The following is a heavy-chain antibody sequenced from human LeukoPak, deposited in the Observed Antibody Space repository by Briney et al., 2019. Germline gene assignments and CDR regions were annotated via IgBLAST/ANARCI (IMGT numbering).Heavy chain of an antibody. CDR3: AGREVRGVVFDY. CDR2: INHSGST. V-gene: IGHV4-34*01. CDR1: GGSFSGYY. Sequence: PSETLSLTCAVYGGSFSGYYWSWIRQPPGKGLEWIGEINHSGSTNYNPSLKSRVTISVDTSKNQFSLKLSSVTAADTAVYYCAGREVRGVVFDYWGQGTLVTVSS. J-gene: IGHJ4*02. D-gene: IGHD3-10*01.